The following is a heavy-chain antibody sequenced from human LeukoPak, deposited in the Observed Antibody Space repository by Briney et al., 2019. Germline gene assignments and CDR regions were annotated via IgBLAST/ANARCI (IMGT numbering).Heavy chain of an antibody. V-gene: IGHV5-51*01. J-gene: IGHJ4*02. CDR1: GNSFTSYW. CDR3: ARRASRRDGYNYSFDY. CDR2: IYPGDSDT. Sequence: GESLKISCRGSGNSFTSYWVGWVRQMPGKGLEWMGIIYPGDSDTRYSPSFQGQVTISADKSISTAYLQWSSLKASDTAMYYCARRASRRDGYNYSFDYWGQGTLVTVSS. D-gene: IGHD5-24*01.